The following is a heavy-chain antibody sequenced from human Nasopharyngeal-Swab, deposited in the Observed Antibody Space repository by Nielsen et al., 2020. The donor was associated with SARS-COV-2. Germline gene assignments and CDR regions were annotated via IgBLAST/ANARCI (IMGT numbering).Heavy chain of an antibody. J-gene: IGHJ6*03. CDR2: INHSGST. CDR3: ARGLSGIVPSPILGLGPYYSYYYMDV. Sequence: WIRQPPGKGLEWIAEINHSGSTNYNPSLKSRVTISVDTSKNQFSLKLSSVTAVDTAVYYCARGLSGIVPSPILGLGPYYSYYYMDVWGKGTTVTVSS. V-gene: IGHV4-34*01. D-gene: IGHD2-2*01.